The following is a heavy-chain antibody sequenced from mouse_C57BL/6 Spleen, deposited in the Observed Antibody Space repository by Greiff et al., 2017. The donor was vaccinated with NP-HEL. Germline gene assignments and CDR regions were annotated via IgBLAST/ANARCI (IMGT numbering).Heavy chain of an antibody. J-gene: IGHJ3*01. CDR1: GYTFTSYW. V-gene: IGHV1-7*01. Sequence: VKLMESGAELAKPGASVKMSCKASGYTFTSYWMHWIKQRPGQGLEWIGYINPSSGYTKYNQKFKDKDTLTADKSSSTAYMQLSSLTYEDSAVYYCARMDDGPYWGQGTLVTVSA. CDR2: INPSSGYT. CDR3: ARMDDGPY. D-gene: IGHD2-3*01.